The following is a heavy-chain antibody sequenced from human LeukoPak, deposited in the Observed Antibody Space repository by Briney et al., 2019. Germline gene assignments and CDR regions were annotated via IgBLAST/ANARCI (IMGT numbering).Heavy chain of an antibody. CDR1: GYTFTSYY. Sequence: ASVKVSCKASGYTFTSYYMHWVRQAPGQGLEWMGIINPSGGSTSYAQKFQGRVTITADKSTSTAYMELSSLRSEDTAVYYCARGVVLRFLEWLLGGAFDIWGQGTMVTVSS. V-gene: IGHV1-46*01. J-gene: IGHJ3*02. D-gene: IGHD3-3*01. CDR2: INPSGGST. CDR3: ARGVVLRFLEWLLGGAFDI.